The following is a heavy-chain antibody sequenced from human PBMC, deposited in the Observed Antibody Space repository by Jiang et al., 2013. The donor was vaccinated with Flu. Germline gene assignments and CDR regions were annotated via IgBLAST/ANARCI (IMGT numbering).Heavy chain of an antibody. CDR3: ARLLVGATTFDY. Sequence: QGRVTITADESTSTAYMELSSLRSEDTAVYYCARLLVGATTFDYWGQGTLVTVSS. J-gene: IGHJ4*02. V-gene: IGHV1-69*01. D-gene: IGHD1-26*01.